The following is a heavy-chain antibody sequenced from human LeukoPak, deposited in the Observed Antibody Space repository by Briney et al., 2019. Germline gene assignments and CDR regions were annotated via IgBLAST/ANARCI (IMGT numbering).Heavy chain of an antibody. D-gene: IGHD5-24*01. CDR2: IRFDGSEN. J-gene: IGHJ3*02. CDR1: TFTFTRDG. CDR3: ARASIRNAFNI. Sequence: GGSLRLSCAASTFTFTRDGMHWVRQAPGKGLEWVSFIRFDGSENYNADSVKGRFTISRDNSKNRLFLQMNNLRVEVTAVYFCARASIRNAFNIWGQGTIVTVSS. V-gene: IGHV3-30*02.